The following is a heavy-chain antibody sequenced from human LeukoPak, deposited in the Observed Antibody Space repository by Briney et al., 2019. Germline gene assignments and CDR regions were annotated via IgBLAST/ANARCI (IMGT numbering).Heavy chain of an antibody. CDR1: GSTFSSYD. J-gene: IGHJ2*01. CDR3: ARGSSAHWYFDL. D-gene: IGHD2-2*01. V-gene: IGHV3-13*01. Sequence: GGSLRLSCAASGSTFSSYDMYWVRQATGKGLEWVSAIGTAGDTYYPGSVKGRFTISRENAKNSLYLQMNSLRAGDTAVYYCARGSSAHWYFDLWGRGTLVTVSS. CDR2: IGTAGDT.